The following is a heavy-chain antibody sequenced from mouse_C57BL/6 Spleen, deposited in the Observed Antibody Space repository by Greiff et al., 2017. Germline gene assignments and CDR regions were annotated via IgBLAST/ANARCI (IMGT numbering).Heavy chain of an antibody. Sequence: VKLQESGPELVKPGASVKISCKASGYAFSSSWMNWVKQRPGKGLEWIGRIYPGDGDTNYNGKFKGKATLTADKSSSTAYMQLSSLTSEDSAVYFCARDYGNYDDYAMDYWGQGTSVTVSS. J-gene: IGHJ4*01. CDR3: ARDYGNYDDYAMDY. D-gene: IGHD2-1*01. CDR2: IYPGDGDT. V-gene: IGHV1-82*01. CDR1: GYAFSSSW.